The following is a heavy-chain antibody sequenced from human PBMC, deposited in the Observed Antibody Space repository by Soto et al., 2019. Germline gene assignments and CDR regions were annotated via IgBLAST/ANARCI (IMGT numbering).Heavy chain of an antibody. Sequence: GGALGLSGAAAGFTFSNYAMSWVRQAPGKGLEWVSTIRCGGITTYYADPVKGGFTNSRDNSKNTLYLQMNSLRVEDTALYYCAKGGTGSIDCFDPCGQGTLVTVSS. CDR3: AKGGTGSIDCFDP. V-gene: IGHV3-23*01. CDR1: GFTFSNYA. CDR2: IRCGGITT. J-gene: IGHJ5*02. D-gene: IGHD2-15*01.